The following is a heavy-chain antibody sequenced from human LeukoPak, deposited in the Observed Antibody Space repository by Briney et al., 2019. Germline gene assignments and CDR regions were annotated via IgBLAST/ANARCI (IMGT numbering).Heavy chain of an antibody. D-gene: IGHD3-16*01. Sequence: SETLSLTCAVYGGSFSGYYWSWIRQPPGKGLEWIGEINHSGSTNYNPSLKSRVTISVDTSKNQFSLKMRSGTAADTAVYYCARARSWGYFDYWGQGTLVTVSS. CDR2: INHSGST. V-gene: IGHV4-34*01. J-gene: IGHJ4*02. CDR3: ARARSWGYFDY. CDR1: GGSFSGYY.